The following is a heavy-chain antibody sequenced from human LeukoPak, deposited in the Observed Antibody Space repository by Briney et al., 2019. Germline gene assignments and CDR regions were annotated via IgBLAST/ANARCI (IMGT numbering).Heavy chain of an antibody. CDR1: GGSISSGGYY. CDR2: IYYSGST. J-gene: IGHJ4*02. V-gene: IGHV4-31*03. Sequence: PSQTLSLTCTVSGGSISSGGYYWSWIRQHPGKGLEWIGYIYYSGSTYYNPSLKSRVTISIDTSKNQFSLRLSSVTAADTAVYYCARGAAGYSYGWGQGTLVTVSS. D-gene: IGHD5-18*01. CDR3: ARGAAGYSYG.